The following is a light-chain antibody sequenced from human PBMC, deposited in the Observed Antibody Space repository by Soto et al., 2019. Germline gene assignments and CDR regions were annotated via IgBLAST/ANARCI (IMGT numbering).Light chain of an antibody. Sequence: QAVATQEPSLTVSPGRTVTLTCASSTGAVTSGSYPNWFQQKPGQVPRALIYSTNNKHSWTPARFPGSLPGGTAALTLSGVQPEDEADYFCLRYFGGVWVFGEGTQLTV. CDR1: TGAVTSGSY. CDR3: LRYFGGVWV. J-gene: IGLJ3*02. V-gene: IGLV7-43*01. CDR2: STN.